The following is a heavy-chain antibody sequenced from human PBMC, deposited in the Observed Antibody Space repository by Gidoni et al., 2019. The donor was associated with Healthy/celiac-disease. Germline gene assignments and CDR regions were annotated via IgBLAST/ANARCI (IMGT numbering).Heavy chain of an antibody. J-gene: IGHJ5*02. CDR1: GGSFSGYY. CDR3: ARRGGVP. V-gene: IGHV4-34*01. Sequence: QVQLQQWGAGLLKPSETLSLTCAVSGGSFSGYYWSWIRQPPGKGLEWIGEINHSGSTNYNPSLKSRVTISVDTSKNQFSLKLSSVTAADTAVYYCARRGGVPWGQGTLVTVSS. CDR2: INHSGST. D-gene: IGHD3-16*01.